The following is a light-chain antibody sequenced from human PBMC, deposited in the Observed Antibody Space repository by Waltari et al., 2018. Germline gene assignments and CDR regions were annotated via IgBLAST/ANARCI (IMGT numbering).Light chain of an antibody. CDR2: WGS. CDR1: QSLLHSNGFNY. Sequence: DIVMTQSPLSLPVTPGEPASISCRSSQSLLHSNGFNYLDWYLQKPGQSPQLLIYWGSNRASGVPDRFSGSGSGTDFTLKIGRVEAEDVGVYYCMQALQTPRTFGQGTKVEIK. V-gene: IGKV2-28*01. CDR3: MQALQTPRT. J-gene: IGKJ1*01.